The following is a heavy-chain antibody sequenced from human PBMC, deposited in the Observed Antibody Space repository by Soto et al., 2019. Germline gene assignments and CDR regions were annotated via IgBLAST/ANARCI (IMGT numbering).Heavy chain of an antibody. CDR1: GGSVSSRSYP. V-gene: IGHV4-39*01. CDR3: ARGERYGMDV. Sequence: PSETLSLTCTVSGGSVSSRSYPWAWIRQPPGRGLEWIGNMYYSENTYYNPSLKSRVTISEDTSKNQFSLRLGSVTAADTAGEYCARGERYGMDVWAQRTTVTVAS. J-gene: IGHJ6*02. CDR2: MYYSENT.